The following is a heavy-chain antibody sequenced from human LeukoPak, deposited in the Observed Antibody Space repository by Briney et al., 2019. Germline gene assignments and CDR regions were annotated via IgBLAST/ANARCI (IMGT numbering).Heavy chain of an antibody. J-gene: IGHJ3*02. Sequence: ASVKVSCKASGGTFSSYAISWVRQAPGQGLEWMGGIIPIFGTANYAQKFQGRVTITTDESTSTAYMELSRMRSEDTAVYYCARAPRSIAAAGLDAFDIWGQGTMVTVSS. D-gene: IGHD6-13*01. CDR2: IIPIFGTA. CDR3: ARAPRSIAAAGLDAFDI. V-gene: IGHV1-69*05. CDR1: GGTFSSYA.